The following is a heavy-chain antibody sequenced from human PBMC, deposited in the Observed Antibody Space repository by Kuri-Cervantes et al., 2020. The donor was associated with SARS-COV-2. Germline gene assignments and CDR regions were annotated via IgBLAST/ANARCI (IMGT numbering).Heavy chain of an antibody. Sequence: GGSLRLSRAASGDTFTDAWMSWVRQAPGKGLEWVAVIWYDGSNKYYADSVKGRFTISRDNSKNTLYLQMNSLRAEDTAVYYCARNAVAGTYYYYMDVWGKGTTVTVSS. CDR3: ARNAVAGTYYYYMDV. D-gene: IGHD6-19*01. CDR1: GDTFTDAW. J-gene: IGHJ6*03. V-gene: IGHV3-33*08. CDR2: IWYDGSNK.